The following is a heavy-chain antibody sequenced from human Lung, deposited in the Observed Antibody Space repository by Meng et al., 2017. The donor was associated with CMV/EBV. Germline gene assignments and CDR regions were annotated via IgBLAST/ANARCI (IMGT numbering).Heavy chain of an antibody. CDR3: ARDLDIGYGMDV. CDR1: GGSVSSGSYY. J-gene: IGHJ6*02. CDR2: IYYSGST. V-gene: IGHV4-61*01. Sequence: SETLSLXXTVSGGSVSSGSYYWSWIRQPPGKGPEWIGYIYYSGSTNYNPSLKSRVTISVDTSKNQFSLKLSSVTAADTAVYYCARDLDIGYGMDVWGQGTTVTVSS. D-gene: IGHD2-15*01.